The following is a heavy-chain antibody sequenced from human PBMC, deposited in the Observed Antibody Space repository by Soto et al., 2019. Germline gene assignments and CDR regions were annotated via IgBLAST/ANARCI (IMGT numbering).Heavy chain of an antibody. V-gene: IGHV4-59*01. J-gene: IGHJ4*02. CDR3: ARGGGITLD. Sequence: QVQLQESGPGLVKPSETLSLTCTVSGGSISSYYWSWIRQPPGKGLEWIGYIYYSGSTNYNPSLKSRVTISVDTSKNQFSLKLSSVTAADTAVYYCARGGGITLDWGQGTLVTVSS. D-gene: IGHD3-10*01. CDR1: GGSISSYY. CDR2: IYYSGST.